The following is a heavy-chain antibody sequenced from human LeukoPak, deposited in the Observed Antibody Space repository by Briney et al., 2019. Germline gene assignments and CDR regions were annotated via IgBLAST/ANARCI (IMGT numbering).Heavy chain of an antibody. Sequence: PGGSLRLSCAASGFTFSSYAVSWVRQAPGKGLEWVSAISGSGGSTYYADSVKGRFTISRDNSKNTLYLQMNSLRAEDTAVYYCAKDLDHRGTRSIAARDWGQGTLVTVSS. D-gene: IGHD6-6*01. V-gene: IGHV3-23*01. CDR2: ISGSGGST. J-gene: IGHJ4*02. CDR3: AKDLDHRGTRSIAARD. CDR1: GFTFSSYA.